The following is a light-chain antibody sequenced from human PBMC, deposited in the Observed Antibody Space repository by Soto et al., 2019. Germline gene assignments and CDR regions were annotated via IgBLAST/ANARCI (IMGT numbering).Light chain of an antibody. V-gene: IGLV2-14*01. Sequence: QSVLTQPASVSGSPGQSITISCTGTSSDVGGYKYVSWYQLHPGTAPKLVIYDVTNRPSGVSNRFSGSKSGNTASLTISGLQAEDEADYFCCSYAGTSTYVFGTGTKVTVL. J-gene: IGLJ1*01. CDR3: CSYAGTSTYV. CDR2: DVT. CDR1: SSDVGGYKY.